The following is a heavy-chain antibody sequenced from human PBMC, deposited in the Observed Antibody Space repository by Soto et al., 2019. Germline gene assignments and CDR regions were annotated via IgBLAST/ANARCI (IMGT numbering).Heavy chain of an antibody. CDR1: GGSFSGYY. CDR2: IYYSGST. D-gene: IGHD4-17*01. Sequence: SETLSLTCAVYGGSFSGYYWSWIRQPPGKGLEWIGEIYYSGSTYYNPSLKSRVTISVDTSKNQFSLKLSSVTAADTAVYYCARVFTYGDYVSPWFDPWGQGTLVTVSS. V-gene: IGHV4-34*01. CDR3: ARVFTYGDYVSPWFDP. J-gene: IGHJ5*02.